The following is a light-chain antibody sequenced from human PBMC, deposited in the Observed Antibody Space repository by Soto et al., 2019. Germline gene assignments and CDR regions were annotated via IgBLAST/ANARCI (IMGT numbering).Light chain of an antibody. CDR2: KAS. CDR3: QHYTSYPLT. V-gene: IGKV1-5*03. J-gene: IGKJ5*01. Sequence: DIQMTQSPSTLSASIGDRVTITCRASQSISSLLAWYQQKAGRAPTLLIYKASIFKSGVPSRFSGSGSGTEFILTSSSLQPDYSVTCYCQHYTSYPLTFGQGTRLEIK. CDR1: QSISSL.